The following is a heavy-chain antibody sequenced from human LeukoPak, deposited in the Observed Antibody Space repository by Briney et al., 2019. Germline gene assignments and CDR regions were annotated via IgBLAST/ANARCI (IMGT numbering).Heavy chain of an antibody. J-gene: IGHJ6*03. Sequence: SQTLSLTCAVSGGSISSGAYSWSWIRQPPRKGLEWIGYVYYSGGTYYNPSLKSRVTISVDTSKNQFSLKLSSVTAADTAVYYCARVGHSAVVAATLFSDYYYYMDVWGKGTTVTISS. CDR3: ARVGHSAVVAATLFSDYYYYMDV. CDR2: VYYSGGT. D-gene: IGHD2-15*01. CDR1: GGSISSGAYS. V-gene: IGHV4-30-4*07.